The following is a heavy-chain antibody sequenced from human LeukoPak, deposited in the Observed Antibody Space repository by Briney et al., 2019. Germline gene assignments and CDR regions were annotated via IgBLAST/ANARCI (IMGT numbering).Heavy chain of an antibody. J-gene: IGHJ4*02. Sequence: GGSLRLSCAASGFTFSSYGMHWVRQAPGKGLEWVAVISYDGSNKYYADSVKGRFTISRDNSKNTLYLQMNSLRAEDTAVYYCAKPMTTVTTWYFDYWGQGTLVTVSS. V-gene: IGHV3-30*18. D-gene: IGHD4-11*01. CDR3: AKPMTTVTTWYFDY. CDR1: GFTFSSYG. CDR2: ISYDGSNK.